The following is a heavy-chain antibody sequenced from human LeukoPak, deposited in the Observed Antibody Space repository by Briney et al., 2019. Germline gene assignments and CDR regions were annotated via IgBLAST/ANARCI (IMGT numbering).Heavy chain of an antibody. Sequence: GGSLRLSCAASGFTFSSYNMNWVRQAPGKGLEWVSSISSSSSYIYYADSVKGRFTMSRDNAKNSLYLQMSRLRDEDTAVYYCARGDDYVWGSYRYADYWGQGTLVTVSS. D-gene: IGHD3-16*02. CDR1: GFTFSSYN. V-gene: IGHV3-21*06. CDR2: ISSSSSYI. CDR3: ARGDDYVWGSYRYADY. J-gene: IGHJ4*02.